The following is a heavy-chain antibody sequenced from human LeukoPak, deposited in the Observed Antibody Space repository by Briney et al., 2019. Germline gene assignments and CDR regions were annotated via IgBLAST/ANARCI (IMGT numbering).Heavy chain of an antibody. CDR3: ARQFGGNSEFDY. V-gene: IGHV5-51*01. CDR2: IYPGDSDI. Sequence: EESLKISCKGSGYSFTSYWIGWVGQMPGKGLEWMGIIYPGDSDIRYSPSFQGQVTISADKSINTACLQWSSLKASGTAMYYCARQFGGNSEFDYWGQGTLVTVSS. J-gene: IGHJ4*02. D-gene: IGHD4-23*01. CDR1: GYSFTSYW.